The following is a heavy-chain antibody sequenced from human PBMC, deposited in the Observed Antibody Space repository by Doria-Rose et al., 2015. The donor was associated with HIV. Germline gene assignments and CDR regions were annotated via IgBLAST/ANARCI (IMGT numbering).Heavy chain of an antibody. Sequence: QVTLKESGPVLVKPTETLTLTCTVSGVSLSSPGMGVSWIRQPPGKALEWLANIFPDDERSYKTSLKSRLTISRGTSKSQVVLTMTDMDPVDTATYYCARIKSSRWYHKYYFDFWVQGTLVIVSA. D-gene: IGHD6-13*01. CDR2: IFPDDER. CDR1: GVSLSSPGMG. J-gene: IGHJ4*02. CDR3: ARIKSSRWYHKYYFDF. V-gene: IGHV2-26*01.